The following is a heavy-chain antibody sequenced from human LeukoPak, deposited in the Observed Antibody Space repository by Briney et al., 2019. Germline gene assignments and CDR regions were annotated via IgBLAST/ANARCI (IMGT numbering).Heavy chain of an antibody. CDR2: IRYDGSNK. CDR1: GFTFSTYG. D-gene: IGHD6-13*01. Sequence: GGSLRLSCAASGFTFSTYGFHWVRQAPGMGLEWVAFIRYDGSNKYYVDSVRGRFTISRDNSKNTLYLQMNSLRNEDTAVYFCARDKARGSLLGPRTAAPGTFDYWGQGTLVTVSS. J-gene: IGHJ4*02. V-gene: IGHV3-30*02. CDR3: ARDKARGSLLGPRTAAPGTFDY.